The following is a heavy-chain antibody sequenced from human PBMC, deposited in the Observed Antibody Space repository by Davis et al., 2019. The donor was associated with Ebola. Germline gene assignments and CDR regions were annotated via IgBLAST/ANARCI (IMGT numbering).Heavy chain of an antibody. V-gene: IGHV4-59*11. CDR2: IYYSGST. Sequence: SETLSLTCTVSGGPINSDHYWSWVRQPPGKGLEWIGYIYYSGSTNYNPSLKSRVTISVDTSKNQFSLKLSSVTAADTAVYYCARDTYYYDSSGYYLGAFDIWGQGTMVTVSS. CDR1: GGPINSDHY. J-gene: IGHJ3*02. D-gene: IGHD3-22*01. CDR3: ARDTYYYDSSGYYLGAFDI.